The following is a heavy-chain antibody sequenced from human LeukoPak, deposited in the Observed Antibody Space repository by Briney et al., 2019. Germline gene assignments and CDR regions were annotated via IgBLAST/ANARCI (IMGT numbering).Heavy chain of an antibody. D-gene: IGHD5-18*01. CDR1: GFIFSSYG. V-gene: IGHV3-30*02. CDR3: AKDFDGYSYATLDY. Sequence: GGSLRLSCAASGFIFSSYGMHWVRQAPCKGLEWVAFIRHDGSNKYYADSVKGRFTISRDNSKNTLYLQMNSLRAEDTAVYYCAKDFDGYSYATLDYGGQGTQVTVSS. CDR2: IRHDGSNK. J-gene: IGHJ4*02.